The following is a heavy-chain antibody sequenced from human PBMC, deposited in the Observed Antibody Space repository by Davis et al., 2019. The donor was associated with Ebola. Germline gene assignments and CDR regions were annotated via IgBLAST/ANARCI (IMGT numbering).Heavy chain of an antibody. V-gene: IGHV3-48*03. CDR1: GFTFSSYE. Sequence: PGGSLRLSCAASGFTFSSYEMNWVRQAPGKGLEWVSYIISSGETIYYADSVKGRFTISRDNAKNSLYLQMNSLRAEDTAVYYCARDPSFDYWGQGTLVTVSS. J-gene: IGHJ4*02. CDR3: ARDPSFDY. CDR2: IISSGETI.